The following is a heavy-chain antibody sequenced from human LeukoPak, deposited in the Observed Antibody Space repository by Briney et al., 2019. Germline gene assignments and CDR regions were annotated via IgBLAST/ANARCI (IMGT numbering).Heavy chain of an antibody. Sequence: ASVKVSCKASGYTFTIYSICRLRQAPGLGLGGMAWISAFDGSTKFARRFQGRVTMTTDPSTSTAYMELRSLRSDDTALYFCARGGPGAWIDYWGQGTLVTVSS. CDR1: GYTFTIYS. CDR3: ARGGPGAWIDY. J-gene: IGHJ4*02. D-gene: IGHD2-21*02. V-gene: IGHV1-18*01. CDR2: ISAFDGST.